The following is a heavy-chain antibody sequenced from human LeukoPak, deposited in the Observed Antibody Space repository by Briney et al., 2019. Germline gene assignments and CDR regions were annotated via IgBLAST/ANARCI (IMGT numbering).Heavy chain of an antibody. J-gene: IGHJ4*02. CDR1: GFTFANYA. D-gene: IGHD1-26*01. Sequence: GGSLRLSCAASGFTFANYAMNWFRHTPGKGLEWLSYISSTNAIYYADSVKGRFTISRDNAKESLYLQMNSLRAEDTAVYYCARDDKWAFDYWGQGTLVTVST. CDR3: ARDDKWAFDY. CDR2: ISSTNAI. V-gene: IGHV3-69-1*02.